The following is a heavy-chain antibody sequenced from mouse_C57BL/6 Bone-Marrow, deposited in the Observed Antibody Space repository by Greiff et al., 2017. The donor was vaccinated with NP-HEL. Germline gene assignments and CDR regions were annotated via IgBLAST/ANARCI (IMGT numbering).Heavy chain of an antibody. CDR3: ARNWGFSYAMDY. J-gene: IGHJ4*01. CDR1: GFSLTSYG. Sequence: VKLVESGPGLVQPSQSLSITCTVSGFSLTSYGVHWVRQSPGKGLEWLGVIWSGGSTDYNAAFISRLSISKDNSKSQVFFKMNSLQADDTAIYYCARNWGFSYAMDYWGQGTSVTVSS. V-gene: IGHV2-2*01. CDR2: IWSGGST.